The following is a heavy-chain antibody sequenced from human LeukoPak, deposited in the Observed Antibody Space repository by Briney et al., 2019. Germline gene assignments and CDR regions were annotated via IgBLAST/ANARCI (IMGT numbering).Heavy chain of an antibody. CDR3: ARGRGDWDRIVGASNDTFDI. J-gene: IGHJ3*02. Sequence: GGSLRLSCAASGFTFDDYGMSWVRQAPGKGLEWVSGINWNGGSTGYADSVKGRFTISRDNAKNSLYLQMNSLRAEDTALYYCARGRGDWDRIVGASNDTFDIWGQGTMVTVSS. V-gene: IGHV3-20*04. D-gene: IGHD1-26*01. CDR2: INWNGGST. CDR1: GFTFDDYG.